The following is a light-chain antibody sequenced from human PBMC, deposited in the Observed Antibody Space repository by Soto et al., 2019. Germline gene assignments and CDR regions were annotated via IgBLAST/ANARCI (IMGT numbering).Light chain of an antibody. CDR1: QSVSSSY. CDR2: GAS. J-gene: IGKJ4*01. CDR3: QQYTSSQLT. V-gene: IGKV3-20*01. Sequence: EIVLTQSPDTLSLSPGERATLSCRASQSVSSSYLAWYQQKPGQAPRLLIYGASSRATGIPDRFSGSESGTDFTLTISRLEPEDFEVYYCQQYTSSQLTFGGGTKVEIK.